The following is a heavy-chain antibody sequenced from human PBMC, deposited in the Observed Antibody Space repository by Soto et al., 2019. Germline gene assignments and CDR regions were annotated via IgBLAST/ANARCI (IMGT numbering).Heavy chain of an antibody. D-gene: IGHD2-2*01. V-gene: IGHV3-74*01. CDR3: TTDGSYAQYV. J-gene: IGHJ6*02. CDR2: INSDGTTT. CDR1: GITFSNTW. Sequence: EVQLVVSGGGLVQPGGSLRLSCAASGITFSNTWMHWVRQVPGKGLVWVAYINSDGTTTTYADSVRGRFTISRDNAKNTVYLQMNSLIAEDTALYYCTTDGSYAQYVWGQGTAVTVSS.